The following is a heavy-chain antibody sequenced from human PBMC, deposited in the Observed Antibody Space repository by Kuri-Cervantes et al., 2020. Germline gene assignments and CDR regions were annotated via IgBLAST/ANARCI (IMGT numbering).Heavy chain of an antibody. D-gene: IGHD2-2*02. CDR3: ARQTLRYCSSTSCYTTRGRNWFDP. CDR1: GGSFSGYY. Sequence: GSLRLSCAVYGGSFSGYYWSWIRQPPGKGLEWIGSIYYSGSTYYNPSLKSRVTISVDTSKNQFSLKMSSVTAADTAVYYCARQTLRYCSSTSCYTTRGRNWFDPWGQGTLVTVSS. J-gene: IGHJ5*02. V-gene: IGHV4-34*01. CDR2: IYYSGST.